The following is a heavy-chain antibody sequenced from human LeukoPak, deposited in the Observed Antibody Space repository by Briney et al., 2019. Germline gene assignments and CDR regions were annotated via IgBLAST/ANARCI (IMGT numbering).Heavy chain of an antibody. CDR1: GLTFSSYD. Sequence: GGSLRLSCAASGLTFSSYDMHWVRQATGKGLEWVPVIYSGGSTYYADSVKGRFTISRDNSKNTLYLQMNSLRAEDTAVYYCARPNDIVATGGAFDIWGQGAMVTVSS. J-gene: IGHJ3*02. CDR2: IYSGGST. CDR3: ARPNDIVATGGAFDI. D-gene: IGHD5-12*01. V-gene: IGHV3-53*01.